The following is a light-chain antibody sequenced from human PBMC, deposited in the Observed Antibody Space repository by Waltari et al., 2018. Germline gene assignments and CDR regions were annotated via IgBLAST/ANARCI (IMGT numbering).Light chain of an antibody. Sequence: QPVLTQPPSASGTPGPRVTISCSGRHSNIGAHTVKWYQQLPGTAPKLLIYSDNRRFSGVPDRFSASKSGTSASLAISGLQSEDEADYYCSTWDDSLSGVLFGEGTKLTVV. V-gene: IGLV1-44*01. CDR1: HSNIGAHT. CDR2: SDN. CDR3: STWDDSLSGVL. J-gene: IGLJ2*01.